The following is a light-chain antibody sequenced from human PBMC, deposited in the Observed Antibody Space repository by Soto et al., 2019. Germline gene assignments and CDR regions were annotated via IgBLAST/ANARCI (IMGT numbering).Light chain of an antibody. V-gene: IGLV2-14*01. Sequence: QSVLTQPASVSGSPGQSITISCTGTSSDIAIYNFVSWYQQHPGKAPRLMIFQVTNRPSGVSTRFSGSKSGNTASLTISGLQAEDEADYYCSSYTSSSTLVVFGGGTKLTVL. CDR3: SSYTSSSTLVV. CDR2: QVT. J-gene: IGLJ2*01. CDR1: SSDIAIYNF.